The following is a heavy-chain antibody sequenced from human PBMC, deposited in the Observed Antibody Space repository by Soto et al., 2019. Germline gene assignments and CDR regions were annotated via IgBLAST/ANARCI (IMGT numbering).Heavy chain of an antibody. CDR3: ASPYCSSTSCHADYYYGMDV. Sequence: QLQLQESGPGLVKPSETLSLTCTVSGGSISSSSYYWGWIRQPPGKGLEWIGSIYYSGSTYYNPSLKSRVTISVDTSKNQFSLKLSSVTAAETAVYYCASPYCSSTSCHADYYYGMDVWGQGTTVTVSS. D-gene: IGHD2-2*01. V-gene: IGHV4-39*01. J-gene: IGHJ6*02. CDR2: IYYSGST. CDR1: GGSISSSSYY.